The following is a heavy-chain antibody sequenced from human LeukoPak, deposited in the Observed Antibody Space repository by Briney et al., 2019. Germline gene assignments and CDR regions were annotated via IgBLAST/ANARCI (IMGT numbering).Heavy chain of an antibody. Sequence: GGSLRLSCAASGVTFSNFAVSWVRQAPGKGLEWVSAISGSGGSTYYADSVKGRFTISRDNSKNTLYLQMNSLRAEDTAVYYCAKSPAVDAAFDIWGQGTMVTVSS. D-gene: IGHD4-23*01. CDR3: AKSPAVDAAFDI. J-gene: IGHJ3*02. V-gene: IGHV3-23*01. CDR2: ISGSGGST. CDR1: GVTFSNFA.